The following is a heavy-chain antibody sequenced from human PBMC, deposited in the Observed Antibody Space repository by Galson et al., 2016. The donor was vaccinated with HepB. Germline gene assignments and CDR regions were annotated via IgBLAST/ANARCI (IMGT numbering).Heavy chain of an antibody. D-gene: IGHD3-16*02. J-gene: IGHJ4*02. V-gene: IGHV3-30-3*01. CDR2: ISFDGGNN. CDR1: GFTFSPYA. Sequence: SLRLSCAASGFTFSPYAMHWVRQAPGKGLEWVAVISFDGGNNFYAGSVKGRFTISRDNSKNTLYLQMNSLRAEDTAVYYCARDDDYVWGTYRYTRTVPQYYFDYWGQGTLVTVSS. CDR3: ARDDDYVWGTYRYTRTVPQYYFDY.